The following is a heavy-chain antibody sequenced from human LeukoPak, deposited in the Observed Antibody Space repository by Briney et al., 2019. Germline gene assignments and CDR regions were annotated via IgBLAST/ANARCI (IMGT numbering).Heavy chain of an antibody. CDR1: GFTFSSYV. CDR3: AKASSSSWYVLGN. CDR2: ISGSGGSA. D-gene: IGHD6-13*01. V-gene: IGHV3-23*01. Sequence: PGGSLRLSCAASGFTFSSYVMSWVRQAPGKGLEWVSTISGSGGSAYYADSVKGRFTISRDNSKNTLYLQMNSLRAEDTAVYYSAKASSSSWYVLGNWGEGNLVTVSS. J-gene: IGHJ4*02.